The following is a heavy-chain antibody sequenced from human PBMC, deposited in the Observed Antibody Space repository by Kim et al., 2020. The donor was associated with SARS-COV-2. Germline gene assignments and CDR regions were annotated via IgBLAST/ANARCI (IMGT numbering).Heavy chain of an antibody. V-gene: IGHV7-4-1*02. CDR1: GYTFTNNA. Sequence: ASVKVSCKASGYTFTNNAISWVRQAPGQGLEWMGWINTDTGNPTYAQAFTRRFVFSVDTSVTTAYLQISSLEAEYTALYYCARVIWGTYRYTDYWCQGTL. CDR3: ARVIWGTYRYTDY. D-gene: IGHD3-16*02. CDR2: INTDTGNP. J-gene: IGHJ4*02.